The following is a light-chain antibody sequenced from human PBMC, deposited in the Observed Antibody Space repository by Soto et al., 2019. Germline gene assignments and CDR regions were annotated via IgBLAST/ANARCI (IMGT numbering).Light chain of an antibody. CDR2: SAS. V-gene: IGKV3D-15*01. Sequence: RTQSPATLSVSLGASVSLSCRANESISNNLAWYQQKPGQPPRLLIYSASTMAPGIPARVSGGGSGTQFYLTTSSLQSEDFALYYCHQYNEWPRGTFGPGTKVEI. CDR1: ESISNN. CDR3: HQYNEWPRGT. J-gene: IGKJ1*01.